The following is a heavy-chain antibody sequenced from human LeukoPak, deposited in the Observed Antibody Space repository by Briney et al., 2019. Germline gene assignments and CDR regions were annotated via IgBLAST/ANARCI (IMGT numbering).Heavy chain of an antibody. J-gene: IGHJ5*02. Sequence: PGGSLRLSSAAPGFNFSSYAMHWVRQAPGKGLEWVAVISYDGSNKYYADSVKGRFTISRDNSKNTLYLQMNSLRAEDTAVYYCARDRGRDFDWLPYNWFDPWGQGTLVTVSS. CDR3: ARDRGRDFDWLPYNWFDP. V-gene: IGHV3-30-3*01. CDR2: ISYDGSNK. D-gene: IGHD3-9*01. CDR1: GFNFSSYA.